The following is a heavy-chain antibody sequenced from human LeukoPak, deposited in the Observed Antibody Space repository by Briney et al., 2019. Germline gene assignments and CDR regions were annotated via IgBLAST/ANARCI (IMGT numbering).Heavy chain of an antibody. V-gene: IGHV4-4*02. D-gene: IGHD3-3*01. Sequence: SETLSLTCAVSGGSISSSNWWSWVRQPPGKGLEWIGEIYHSGSTYYNPSLKSRVTISVDTSKNQFSLKLSSVTAADTAVYYCARRDYDFWSGYYSIIHDAFDIWGQGTMVTVSS. CDR1: GGSISSSNW. CDR2: IYHSGST. CDR3: ARRDYDFWSGYYSIIHDAFDI. J-gene: IGHJ3*02.